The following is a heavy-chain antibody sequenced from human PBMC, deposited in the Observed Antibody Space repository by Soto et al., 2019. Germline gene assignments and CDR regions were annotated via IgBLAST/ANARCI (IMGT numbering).Heavy chain of an antibody. J-gene: IGHJ4*02. CDR3: ARGGYFDY. D-gene: IGHD2-15*01. CDR2: IYPGDSDT. Sequence: CQGSGYSFTSFWIGWVRQMPGKGLEWMGIIYPGDSDTRYSPSFQGQVTISADKSISTAYLQWSSLKASDTAIYYCARGGYFDYWGQGTQVTVSS. V-gene: IGHV5-51*01. CDR1: GYSFTSFW.